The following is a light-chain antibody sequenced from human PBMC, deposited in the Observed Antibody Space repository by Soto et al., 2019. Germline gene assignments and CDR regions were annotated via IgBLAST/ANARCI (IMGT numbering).Light chain of an antibody. CDR2: DTS. CDR1: QSVSSY. CDR3: QQRSNGFT. Sequence: EIVLTQSPGTLSLSPGERATLSCRASQSVSSYLAWYQQKPGQAPRLLIYDTSNRATGIPARFSGSGSGTDFTLTISSLEPEYFAVYYCQQRSNGFTFGPGTKVDIK. V-gene: IGKV3-11*01. J-gene: IGKJ3*01.